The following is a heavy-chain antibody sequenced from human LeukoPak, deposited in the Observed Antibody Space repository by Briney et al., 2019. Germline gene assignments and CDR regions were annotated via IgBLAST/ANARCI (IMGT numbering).Heavy chain of an antibody. J-gene: IGHJ4*02. Sequence: PGWALRLSWAATGFTFIRYWMTWVRQAPGKGLDWVANIKGDGSEQQYVDSVKGRFVISRDNTKNSLYLQMNRLRAQDTAVYYYARDYTAFDYWGRGRLVIVSS. CDR3: ARDYTAFDY. CDR1: GFTFIRYW. D-gene: IGHD2-2*02. CDR2: IKGDGSEQ. V-gene: IGHV3-7*05.